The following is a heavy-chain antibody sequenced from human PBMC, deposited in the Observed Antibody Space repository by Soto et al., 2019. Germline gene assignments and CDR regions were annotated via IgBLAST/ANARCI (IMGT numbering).Heavy chain of an antibody. CDR3: ARDPSSYVGDYYYYGMDV. D-gene: IGHD4-4*01. Sequence: ASVKVSCKASGGTFSSYAISWVRQAPGQGLEWMGGIIPIFGTANYAQKFQGRVTITADESTSTAYMELSSLRSEDTAVYYCARDPSSYVGDYYYYGMDVWGQGTTVTVSS. CDR2: IIPIFGTA. J-gene: IGHJ6*02. V-gene: IGHV1-69*13. CDR1: GGTFSSYA.